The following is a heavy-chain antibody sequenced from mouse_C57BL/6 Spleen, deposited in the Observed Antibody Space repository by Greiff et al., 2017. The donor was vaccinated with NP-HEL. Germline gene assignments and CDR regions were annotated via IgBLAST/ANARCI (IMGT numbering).Heavy chain of an antibody. CDR1: GFTFSSYA. J-gene: IGHJ2*01. CDR2: ISDGGSYT. CDR3: ARGELRGGYYFDY. D-gene: IGHD2-4*01. V-gene: IGHV5-4*01. Sequence: EVQLVESGGGLVKPGGSLKLSCAASGFTFSSYAMSWVRQTPEKRLEWVATISDGGSYTYYPDNVKGRFTISRDNAKNNLYLQMSHLKSEDTAMYYCARGELRGGYYFDYWGQGTTLTVSS.